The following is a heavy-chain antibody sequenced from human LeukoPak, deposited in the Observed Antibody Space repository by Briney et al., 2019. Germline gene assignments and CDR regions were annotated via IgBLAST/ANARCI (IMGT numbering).Heavy chain of an antibody. D-gene: IGHD3-22*01. CDR1: GFTFSTYS. Sequence: GGSLRLSCAASGFTFSTYSMNWVRQAPGKGLEWVSYISGSSRIIYYADSVKGRFAISRDNAKNSLYLQMNSLRDEDTAFYYFARDLDTSGYNFDYWGQGTLVTVSS. CDR3: ARDLDTSGYNFDY. CDR2: ISGSSRII. V-gene: IGHV3-48*02. J-gene: IGHJ4*02.